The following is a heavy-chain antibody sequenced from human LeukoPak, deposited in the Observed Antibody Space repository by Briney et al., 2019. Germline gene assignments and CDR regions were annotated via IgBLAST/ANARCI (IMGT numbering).Heavy chain of an antibody. CDR1: GYTFTGYY. V-gene: IGHV1-2*06. CDR2: INPNSGGT. Sequence: ASVKVSCKASGYTFTGYYMHWVRQAPGQGLEWMGRINPNSGGTIYAQKFQGRVTMTRDTSISTAYMELSRLRSDDTAVYYCARDRSGIAAAGWAYNWFDPWGQGTLVTVSS. CDR3: ARDRSGIAAAGWAYNWFDP. J-gene: IGHJ5*02. D-gene: IGHD6-13*01.